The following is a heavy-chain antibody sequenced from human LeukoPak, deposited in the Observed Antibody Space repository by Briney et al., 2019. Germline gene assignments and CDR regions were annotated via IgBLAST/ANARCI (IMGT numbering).Heavy chain of an antibody. CDR2: NIPIFGIA. CDR1: GGTFSSYA. V-gene: IGHV1-69*04. Sequence: SVKVSCKASGGTFSSYAISWVRQAPGQGLERMGRNIPIFGIANYAQKFQGRVTITADKSTSTAYMELSSLRSEDTAVYYCASLDGYCSGGSCYSPDYYGMDVWGQGTTVTVSS. D-gene: IGHD2-15*01. J-gene: IGHJ6*02. CDR3: ASLDGYCSGGSCYSPDYYGMDV.